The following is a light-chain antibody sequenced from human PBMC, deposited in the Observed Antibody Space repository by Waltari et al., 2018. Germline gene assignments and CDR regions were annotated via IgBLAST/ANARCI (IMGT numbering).Light chain of an antibody. CDR1: GSDVGAYNY. CDR2: GVN. V-gene: IGLV2-14*01. J-gene: IGLJ1*01. CDR3: SSYTSNGTLV. Sequence: PGQSITISCIGTGSDVGAYNYVPWHQQLPGKAPKVMIYGVNNRPSGVSNRFSGSKSGNTPSLIISGLQADDEADYYCSSYTSNGTLVFGTGTKVTVV.